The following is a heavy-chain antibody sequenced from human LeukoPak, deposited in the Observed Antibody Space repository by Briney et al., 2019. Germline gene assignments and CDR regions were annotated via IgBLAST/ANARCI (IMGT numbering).Heavy chain of an antibody. V-gene: IGHV4-39*07. Sequence: PSETLSLTCTVSGGSISSSSYYWGWIRQPPGKGLEWIGSIYYSGSTYYNPSLKSRVTISVDTSKNQFSLRLSSVTAADTAVYYCARDTAGTGHWGQGTLVTVSS. CDR1: GGSISSSSYY. D-gene: IGHD6-13*01. CDR3: ARDTAGTGH. CDR2: IYYSGST. J-gene: IGHJ4*02.